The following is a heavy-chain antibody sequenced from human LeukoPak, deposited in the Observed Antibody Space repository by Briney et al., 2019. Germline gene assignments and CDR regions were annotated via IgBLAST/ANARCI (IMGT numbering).Heavy chain of an antibody. J-gene: IGHJ4*02. V-gene: IGHV1-2*02. CDR1: GYTFTGYY. D-gene: IGHD6-19*01. CDR2: INPNSGGT. CDR3: ARDTYSSGWYSY. Sequence: ASVKVSCKASGYTFTGYYMHWVRQAPGQGLEWMGWINPNSGGTNYAQKFQGRVTMTKDTSISTAYMELSRLRSDDTAVYYCARDTYSSGWYSYWGQGTLVTVSS.